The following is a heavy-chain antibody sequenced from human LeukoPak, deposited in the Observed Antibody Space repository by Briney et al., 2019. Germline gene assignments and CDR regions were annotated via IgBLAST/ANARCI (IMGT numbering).Heavy chain of an antibody. CDR2: IYHTGST. J-gene: IGHJ4*02. CDR1: GASISTYY. V-gene: IGHV4-59*01. D-gene: IGHD6-13*01. Sequence: SETLSLTCTVPGASISTYYWSWIRQPPGKGMEWIGYIYHTGSTNYNPSLKSRVTISVDTSKNQFSLKLSSVTAADTAVYYCARLVGSNWYHEVLLARDSWGQGTLVTVSS. CDR3: ARLVGSNWYHEVLLARDS.